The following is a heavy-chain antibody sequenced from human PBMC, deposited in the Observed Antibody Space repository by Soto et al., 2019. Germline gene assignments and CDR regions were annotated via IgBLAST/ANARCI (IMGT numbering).Heavy chain of an antibody. J-gene: IGHJ4*02. V-gene: IGHV1-69*08. Sequence: QVQLVQSGAEVKKPGSSVKVSCKASGGTFSSYTISWVRQAPGQGLEWMGRIIPILGIANYAQKFQGRVTITADKSTSTAYMELSSLRSEDTAVYYCAREGLRYFDWTPGYFDYWGQGTLVTVSS. CDR3: AREGLRYFDWTPGYFDY. CDR2: IIPILGIA. D-gene: IGHD3-9*01. CDR1: GGTFSSYT.